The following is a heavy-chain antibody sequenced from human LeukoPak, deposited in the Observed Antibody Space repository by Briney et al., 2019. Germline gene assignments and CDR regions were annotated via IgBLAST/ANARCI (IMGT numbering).Heavy chain of an antibody. Sequence: SVTLSLNCTVSGGSISGSYWNWIRQPPGKGLEWIGCTHDSGTTNYNPSLKSRVTISLHTSKNQFSLRLTSVTAADTAVYYCAIEHDGATYSNLWGQGTLVAVSS. J-gene: IGHJ5*02. CDR3: AIEHDGATYSNL. CDR2: THDSGTT. V-gene: IGHV4-59*01. D-gene: IGHD5-12*01. CDR1: GGSISGSY.